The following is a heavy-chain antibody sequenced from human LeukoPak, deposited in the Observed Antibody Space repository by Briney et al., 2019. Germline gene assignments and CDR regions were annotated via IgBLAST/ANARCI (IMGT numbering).Heavy chain of an antibody. J-gene: IGHJ6*03. D-gene: IGHD6-13*01. Sequence: PGGSLRLSCAASGFTFRSYGIHWVRQAPSKGLEWVAVISFDGSYKYYIDSVKGRFTISRDNSKNTLYLQMNNLRAEDTALYFCARERGNYYMDVWGNGTTVTVSS. CDR3: ARERGNYYMDV. V-gene: IGHV3-30*03. CDR1: GFTFRSYG. CDR2: ISFDGSYK.